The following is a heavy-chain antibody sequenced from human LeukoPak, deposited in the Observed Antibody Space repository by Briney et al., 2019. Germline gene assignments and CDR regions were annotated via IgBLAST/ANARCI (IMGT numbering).Heavy chain of an antibody. D-gene: IGHD2-15*01. CDR1: GGSISSSSYY. CDR2: IYYTGST. V-gene: IGHV4-39*07. J-gene: IGHJ4*02. Sequence: SETLSLTCTVSGGSISSSSYYWGWIRQPPGKRLEWIGTIYYTGSTYYNPSLKSRATITVHTYKNKFSLKLSSVTAADTAMYYCDRSIVVVVAATDFFFDYWGQGTLVTVSS. CDR3: DRSIVVVVAATDFFFDY.